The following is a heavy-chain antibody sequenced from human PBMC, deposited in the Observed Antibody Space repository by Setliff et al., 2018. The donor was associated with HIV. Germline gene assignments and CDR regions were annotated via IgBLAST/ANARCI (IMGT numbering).Heavy chain of an antibody. J-gene: IGHJ4*02. CDR2: ISNDGSHK. Sequence: LRLSCAASGFTFRSYAMHWVRQAPGKGLEWVAVISNDGSHKYYADSVKGRFTISRDNSKNTLYLQMNSLRTEDTAVHYCASEVVYYDNSGPTRYFAYWGQGTLVTVSS. CDR3: ASEVVYYDNSGPTRYFAY. V-gene: IGHV3-30*04. D-gene: IGHD3-22*01. CDR1: GFTFRSYA.